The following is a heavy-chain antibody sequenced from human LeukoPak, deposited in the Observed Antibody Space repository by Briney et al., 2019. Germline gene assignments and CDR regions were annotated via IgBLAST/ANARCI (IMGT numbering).Heavy chain of an antibody. V-gene: IGHV1-2*02. CDR2: INLNSGGT. D-gene: IGHD3-3*01. J-gene: IGHJ4*02. CDR3: AGDQGIRFLELLFDY. Sequence: ASVKVSCKASGYTFTGYYMHWVRQAPGQGLEWMGWINLNSGGTNYAQKFQGRVTMTRDTSISTAYMELSRLRSDDTAVYYCAGDQGIRFLELLFDYWGQGTLVTVSS. CDR1: GYTFTGYY.